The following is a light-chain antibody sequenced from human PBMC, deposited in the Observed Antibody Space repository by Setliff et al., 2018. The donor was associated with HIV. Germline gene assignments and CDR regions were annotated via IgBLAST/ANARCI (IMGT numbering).Light chain of an antibody. J-gene: IGLJ1*01. V-gene: IGLV2-11*01. CDR1: SSDVGGHDS. CDR3: CSYAGTYTSLFV. CDR2: DVT. Sequence: QSVLTQPRSASGSPGQSVTISCTGTSSDVGGHDSVSWYQQHAGEAPKVLIFDVTQRPSGVPHRFSGSKSGNTASLTISGLQADDEAEYYCCSYAGTYTSLFVFGTGTKVTVL.